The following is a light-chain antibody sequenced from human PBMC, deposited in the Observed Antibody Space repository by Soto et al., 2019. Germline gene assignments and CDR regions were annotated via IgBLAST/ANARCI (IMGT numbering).Light chain of an antibody. J-gene: IGKJ1*01. Sequence: DIQMTQSPSTLSASVGDRVTITCRASQSISSWLAWYQQKPGKAPKVLIYKASNLESGVPSRFSGSGSGTEFTLTISSLQPDDFATYYYQQYDTYPWTFGQGTKVEIK. V-gene: IGKV1-5*03. CDR1: QSISSW. CDR3: QQYDTYPWT. CDR2: KAS.